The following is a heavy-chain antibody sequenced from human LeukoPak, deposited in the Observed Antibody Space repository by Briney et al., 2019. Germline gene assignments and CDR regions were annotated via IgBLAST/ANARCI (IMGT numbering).Heavy chain of an antibody. V-gene: IGHV1-24*01. D-gene: IGHD2-2*02. Sequence: ASVTVSCKVSGYTLTELSMHCVRQAPGKGLEWMGGFDPEDGETIYAQKFQGRVTMTEDTSTDTAYMELSSLRSEDTAVYYCATGYCSSTSCYRGYYYYYYGMDVGGQGTTVTVSS. CDR3: ATGYCSSTSCYRGYYYYYYGMDV. J-gene: IGHJ6*02. CDR2: FDPEDGET. CDR1: GYTLTELS.